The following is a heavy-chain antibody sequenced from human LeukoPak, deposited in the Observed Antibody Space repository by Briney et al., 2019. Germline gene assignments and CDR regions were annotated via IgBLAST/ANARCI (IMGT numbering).Heavy chain of an antibody. CDR3: ARDLKRGYSSGRYSWGTGSSNDF. CDR2: INPNSGDT. J-gene: IGHJ4*02. V-gene: IGHV1-2*02. CDR1: GYTFIDYY. Sequence: GASVKVSCKASGYTFIDYYMHWVRQAPGQGLEWMGWINPNSGDTHYAQKFQGRVTMTRDTSISTAYMELSRLRSDDTAVYYCARDLKRGYSSGRYSWGTGSSNDFWGQGTLVTVSS. D-gene: IGHD6-19*01.